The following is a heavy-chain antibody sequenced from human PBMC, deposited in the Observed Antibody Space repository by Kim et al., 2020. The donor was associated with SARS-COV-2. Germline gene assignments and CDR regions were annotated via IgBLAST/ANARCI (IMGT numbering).Heavy chain of an antibody. CDR3: ARLNRGYSYGFDP. Sequence: SETLSLTCTVSGGSISSSSSYWGWIRQPPGKGLEWIGSIYYSGSTYYNPSLKSRVTISVDTSKNQFSLKLSSVTAADTAVYYCARLNRGYSYGFDPWGQGTLVTVSS. D-gene: IGHD5-18*01. J-gene: IGHJ5*02. V-gene: IGHV4-39*01. CDR2: IYYSGST. CDR1: GGSISSSSSY.